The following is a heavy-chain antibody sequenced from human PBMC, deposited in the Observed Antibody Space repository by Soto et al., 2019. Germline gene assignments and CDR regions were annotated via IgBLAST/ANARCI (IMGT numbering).Heavy chain of an antibody. D-gene: IGHD3-16*01. J-gene: IGHJ6*02. CDR3: ARHNGPLYVGYYYEMDV. CDR1: GGSISSSSYY. Sequence: SETLSLTCTVSGGSISSSSYYWGWVRQPPGKGLEWIGSIYYSGYTYYNPSLKSRVTISVDTSKNQFPLKLSSVTAADTAVYYCARHNGPLYVGYYYEMDVWGQGTTVTVSS. V-gene: IGHV4-39*01. CDR2: IYYSGYT.